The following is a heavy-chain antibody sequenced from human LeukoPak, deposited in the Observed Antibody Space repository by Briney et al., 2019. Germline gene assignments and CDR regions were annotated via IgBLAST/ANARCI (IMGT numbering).Heavy chain of an antibody. CDR2: IYHNGST. J-gene: IGHJ6*02. CDR3: ASSSGSYYYYYGMDV. Sequence: PSETLSLTCAVSGGSISSGGYSWSWIRQPPGKGLEWIGYIYHNGSTYYNPSLKSRVTISVDRSKNQFSLKLSSVTAADTAVYYCASSSGSYYYYYGMDVWGQGTTVTVSS. D-gene: IGHD3-10*01. V-gene: IGHV4-30-2*01. CDR1: GGSISSGGYS.